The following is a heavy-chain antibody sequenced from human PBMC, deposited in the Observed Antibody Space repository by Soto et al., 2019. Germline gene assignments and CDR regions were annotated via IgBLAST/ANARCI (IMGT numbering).Heavy chain of an antibody. CDR1: GFTFSSYA. V-gene: IGHV3-23*01. CDR2: ISGSGGST. D-gene: IGHD6-19*01. CDR3: AKDGVVDSGGLDYYYYYRDV. Sequence: GGSLRLSCAASGFTFSSYAMSWVRQAPGKGLEWVSAISGSGGSTYYADSVKGRFTISRDNSKNTLYLQMNSLRAEDTAVYYSAKDGVVDSGGLDYYYYYRDVGGKGTRVTVSS. J-gene: IGHJ6*03.